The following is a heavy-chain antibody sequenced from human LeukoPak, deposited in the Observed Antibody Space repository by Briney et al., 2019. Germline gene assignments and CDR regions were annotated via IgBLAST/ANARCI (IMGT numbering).Heavy chain of an antibody. CDR3: AKDIGSSSWYLGN. V-gene: IGHV3-9*01. D-gene: IGHD6-13*01. CDR2: ISWNSGSI. J-gene: IGHJ4*02. CDR1: GFTFDDYA. Sequence: GRSLRLSCAASGFTFDDYAMHWVRQAPGKGLEWVSGISWNSGSIHYSDSGKGRFTISRDNAKNSLYLEMKSLRPEDTALYYCAKDIGSSSWYLGNWGQGTLVTVSS.